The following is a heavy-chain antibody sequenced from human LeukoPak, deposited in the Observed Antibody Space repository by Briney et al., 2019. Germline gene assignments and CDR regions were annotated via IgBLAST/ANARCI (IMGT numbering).Heavy chain of an antibody. J-gene: IGHJ5*02. CDR2: ITPYNGNR. Sequence: ASVKVSCKASGYTFTYRYLHWVRQAPGQAFEWMGWITPYNGNRNYAKKFQDRVTITRDTSLSTAHMELSSLRSEDTAMYYCAREASSWFDPWGQGTLVTVSS. CDR1: GYTFTYRY. D-gene: IGHD6-13*01. V-gene: IGHV1-45*02. CDR3: AREASSWFDP.